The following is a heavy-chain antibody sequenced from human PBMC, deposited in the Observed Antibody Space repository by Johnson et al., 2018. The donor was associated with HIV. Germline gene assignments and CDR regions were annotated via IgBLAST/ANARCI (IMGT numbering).Heavy chain of an antibody. CDR1: GFTFSNFG. D-gene: IGHD1-26*01. CDR3: ARVRRSGTYYVDAFDI. J-gene: IGHJ3*02. CDR2: IWYDGSNK. Sequence: QVQLVESGGGVVQPGRSLRLSCAASGFTFSNFGMHWVRQAPGKGLEWVAVIWYDGSNKYYADSVKGRFTISRDNSKNTLYLQMNSLRAEDTAVYYCARVRRSGTYYVDAFDIWGQGTMVTVSS. V-gene: IGHV3-30*19.